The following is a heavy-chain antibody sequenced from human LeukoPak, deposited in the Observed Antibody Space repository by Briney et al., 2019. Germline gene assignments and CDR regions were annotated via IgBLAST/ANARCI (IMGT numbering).Heavy chain of an antibody. CDR2: IWYDGGNK. D-gene: IGHD1-26*01. V-gene: IGHV3-33*01. Sequence: GRSLRLSCEASGFTFNSYGMHWVRQAPGKGLEWVAAIWYDGGNKYYADSVKGRFAISRDNSKNTLDLQMNSLRAEDTAEYFCARGRRSTGDTSWYFDSWGQGTLVTVSS. CDR3: ARGRRSTGDTSWYFDS. J-gene: IGHJ4*02. CDR1: GFTFNSYG.